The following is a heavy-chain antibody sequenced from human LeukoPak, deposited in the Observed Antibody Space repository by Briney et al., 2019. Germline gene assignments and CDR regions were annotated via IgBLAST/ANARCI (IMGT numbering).Heavy chain of an antibody. D-gene: IGHD6-19*01. Sequence: GGSLRLSCAASGFTFSSYSMNWVRQAPGKGLEWVSSISSSSSYIYYADSVKGRFTISRDNAKNSLYLQMNSLRAEDTAVYYCAKARSGWSYFDYWGQGTLVTVSS. V-gene: IGHV3-21*01. CDR3: AKARSGWSYFDY. CDR2: ISSSSSYI. J-gene: IGHJ4*02. CDR1: GFTFSSYS.